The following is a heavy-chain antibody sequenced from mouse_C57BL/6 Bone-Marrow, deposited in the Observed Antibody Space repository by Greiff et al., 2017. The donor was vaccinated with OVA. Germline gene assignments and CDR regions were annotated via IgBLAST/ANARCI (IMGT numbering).Heavy chain of an antibody. V-gene: IGHV1-55*01. CDR1: GYTFTSYW. CDR3: ARDYWYFDV. J-gene: IGHJ1*03. Sequence: VQGVESGAELVKPGASVKMSCKASGYTFTSYWITWVKQRPGQGLEWIGDIYPGSGSTNYNEKFKSKATLTVDTSSSTAYMQLSSLTSEDSAVYYCARDYWYFDVWGTGTTVTVSS. CDR2: IYPGSGST.